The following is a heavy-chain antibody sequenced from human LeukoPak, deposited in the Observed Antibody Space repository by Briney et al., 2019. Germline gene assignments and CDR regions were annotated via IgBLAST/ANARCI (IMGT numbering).Heavy chain of an antibody. CDR2: IYSGGRT. Sequence: GGSLRLSCAASGFIVSSNYMSWVRQAPGKGLEWVSVIYSGGRTYYADSVKGRFTISRDNSKNTVYLQMDSLRAEDTAVYYCARYYYDSSGHPYYFDYWGQGTLVTVSS. J-gene: IGHJ4*02. CDR3: ARYYYDSSGHPYYFDY. V-gene: IGHV3-53*01. D-gene: IGHD3-22*01. CDR1: GFIVSSNY.